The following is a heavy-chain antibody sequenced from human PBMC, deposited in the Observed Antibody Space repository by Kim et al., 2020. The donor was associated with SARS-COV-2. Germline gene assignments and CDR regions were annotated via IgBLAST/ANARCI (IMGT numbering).Heavy chain of an antibody. CDR1: GFTFDSYS. CDR3: ACEIVGPSVLDF. D-gene: IGHD1-26*01. V-gene: IGHV3-21*01. Sequence: GGSLRLSCVASGFTFDSYSMNWVRQAPGKGLEWVSSVCPSGHCTYYADSVKGRFTISRDNAQNSLYLQMDSLRGEDMGVYYCACEIVGPSVLDFWGQGTLVTVSS. CDR2: VCPSGHCT. J-gene: IGHJ4*02.